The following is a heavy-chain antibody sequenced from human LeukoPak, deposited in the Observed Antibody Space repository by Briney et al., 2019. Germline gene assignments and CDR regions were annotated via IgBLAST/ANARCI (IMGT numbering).Heavy chain of an antibody. CDR1: GFTFSSYD. Sequence: GGSLRLSCAVSGFTFSSYDMNWVRQAPGKGLEWVSYISSRSSTIYYADSVKGRFTISRDNAKNSLYLQMNSLRAEDTAVYYCARGKDSHLFDYWGQGTLVTVSS. V-gene: IGHV3-48*03. D-gene: IGHD3/OR15-3a*01. CDR2: ISSRSSTI. CDR3: ARGKDSHLFDY. J-gene: IGHJ4*02.